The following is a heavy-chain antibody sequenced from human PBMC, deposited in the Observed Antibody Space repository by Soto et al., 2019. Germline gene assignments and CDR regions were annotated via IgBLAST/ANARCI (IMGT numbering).Heavy chain of an antibody. CDR1: GFTFSNYG. Sequence: QVQLVESGGGVVQPGRSLRLSCAASGFTFSNYGMHWVRQAPGKGLEWVAIISYDGDNEYYADSVRGRFTFPRGNSKNTLYLPTSSLRQEDTAVYYCAKDGGPVNLNSPGFSAKHFDYWGQGPLVTVSS. D-gene: IGHD3-16*01. CDR2: ISYDGDNE. J-gene: IGHJ4*02. V-gene: IGHV3-30*18. CDR3: AKDGGPVNLNSPGFSAKHFDY.